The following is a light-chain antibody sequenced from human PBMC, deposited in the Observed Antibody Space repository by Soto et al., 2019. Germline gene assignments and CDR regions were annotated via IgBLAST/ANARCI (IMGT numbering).Light chain of an antibody. J-gene: IGKJ4*01. Sequence: EMVMTQSPATLSVSPGERATLSCRASQSVSDKLAWYQQKPGQAPRLLMYGASTRATGAPARFSGSGSGTEFTLTISSLQSEDFAFYHCQQYDSWPLTFGGGTKVDI. CDR2: GAS. V-gene: IGKV3-15*01. CDR3: QQYDSWPLT. CDR1: QSVSDK.